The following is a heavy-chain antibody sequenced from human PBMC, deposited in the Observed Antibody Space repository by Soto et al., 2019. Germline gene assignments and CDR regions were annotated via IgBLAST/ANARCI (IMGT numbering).Heavy chain of an antibody. V-gene: IGHV4-61*07. Sequence: WIRQPPGKGLEYIGYIYYRGSTNYNPSLESRVTMSVDTSRNQFSLKVNSVTAADTAVYYCARQQHPPLYYAFDVWGQGTTVTVSS. CDR3: ARQQHPPLYYAFDV. CDR2: IYYRGST. D-gene: IGHD6-13*01. J-gene: IGHJ6*02.